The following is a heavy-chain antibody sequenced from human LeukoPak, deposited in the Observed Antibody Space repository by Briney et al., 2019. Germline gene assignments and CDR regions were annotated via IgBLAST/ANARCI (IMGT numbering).Heavy chain of an antibody. CDR1: GXSFTSYC. V-gene: IGHV5-51*01. D-gene: IGHD3-10*01. Sequence: GESLKISYKGSGXSFTSYCIGWVRQMPGKGLERMGIIYPGDSDTRYSPSFQGQVTISADKSISTAYLQRSSLKASDTAMYYCARPRGGDSAWFDPWGQGTLVTVSS. CDR2: IYPGDSDT. J-gene: IGHJ5*02. CDR3: ARPRGGDSAWFDP.